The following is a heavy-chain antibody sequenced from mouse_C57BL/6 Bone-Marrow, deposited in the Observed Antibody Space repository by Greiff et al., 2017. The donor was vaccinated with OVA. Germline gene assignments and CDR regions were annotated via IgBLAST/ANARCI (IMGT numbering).Heavy chain of an antibody. CDR2: IWTGGGT. Sequence: VQGVESGPGLVAPSQSLSITCTVSGFSLTSYAISWVRQPPGKGLEWLGVIWTGGGTNYNSALKSRLSISKDNSKSQVFLKMNSLQTDDTARYYCARNQNDGYYRWYFDVWGTGTTVTVSS. CDR1: GFSLTSYA. J-gene: IGHJ1*03. V-gene: IGHV2-9-1*01. CDR3: ARNQNDGYYRWYFDV. D-gene: IGHD2-3*01.